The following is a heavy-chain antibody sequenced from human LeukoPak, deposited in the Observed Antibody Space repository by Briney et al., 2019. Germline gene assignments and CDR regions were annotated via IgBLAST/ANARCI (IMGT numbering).Heavy chain of an antibody. CDR1: GGTFSSYA. Sequence: SVKVSCKASGGTFSSYAISWVRQAHGQGLEWMGGIIPIFGTANYAQKFQGRVTITTDESTSTAYMELSRLRSEDTAVYYCARGEVYYYYYMDVWGKGTTVTVSS. V-gene: IGHV1-69*05. CDR3: ARGEVYYYYYMDV. CDR2: IIPIFGTA. J-gene: IGHJ6*03.